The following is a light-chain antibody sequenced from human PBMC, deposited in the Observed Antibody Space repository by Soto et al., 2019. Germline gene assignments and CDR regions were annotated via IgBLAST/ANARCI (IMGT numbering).Light chain of an antibody. V-gene: IGKV1-39*01. J-gene: IGKJ1*01. CDR3: QQSYRAPRT. Sequence: DIQMTQSPSSLSASVGDRVTITCRASQRVSKYLNWYQQKPGEAPKLLIYAVSSLQRGVPSWFSGSASGTDFTLTISSLQSEDFATYYCQQSYRAPRTVGQGTKVESK. CDR2: AVS. CDR1: QRVSKY.